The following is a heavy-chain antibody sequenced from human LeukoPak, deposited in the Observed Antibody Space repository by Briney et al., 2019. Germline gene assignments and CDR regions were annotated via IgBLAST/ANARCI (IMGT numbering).Heavy chain of an antibody. CDR1: GGSISSFY. J-gene: IGHJ4*02. V-gene: IGHV4-59*08. D-gene: IGHD1-26*01. Sequence: SETLSLTCTVSGGSISSFYWSWIRQPPGKGQEWIGYIYYSGITKYNPSLKSRVTISVDTSKNQFSLKLSSVTAADTAVYYCARVQYSGSYRHFDYWGQGTLVTVSS. CDR2: IYYSGIT. CDR3: ARVQYSGSYRHFDY.